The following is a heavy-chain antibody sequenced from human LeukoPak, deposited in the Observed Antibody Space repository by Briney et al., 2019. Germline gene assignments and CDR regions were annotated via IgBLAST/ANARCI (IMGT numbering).Heavy chain of an antibody. CDR3: ARGRGGKGSGSYYRAKGMDV. CDR1: GGSFSGYY. Sequence: SETLSLTCAVYGGSFSGYYWSWIRQPPGKGLEWIGEINHSGSTNYNPSLKSRVTISVDTSKNQFSLKLSSVTAADTAVYYCARGRGGKGSGSYYRAKGMDVWGQGTTVTVSS. J-gene: IGHJ6*02. D-gene: IGHD3-10*01. CDR2: INHSGST. V-gene: IGHV4-34*01.